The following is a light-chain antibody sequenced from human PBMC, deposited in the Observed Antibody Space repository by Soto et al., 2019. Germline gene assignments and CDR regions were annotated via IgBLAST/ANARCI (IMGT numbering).Light chain of an antibody. CDR2: EVS. Sequence: QSALTQPASVSGSPGQSVTISCTGTSSDVGAYNYVSWYQQHPGKAPKLMLYEVSNRPSGVSNRFSGSKSGNTASLTISGLRAEDEADYYCNSYAGTITRFVFGTGTKVTVL. CDR1: SSDVGAYNY. J-gene: IGLJ1*01. CDR3: NSYAGTITRFV. V-gene: IGLV2-14*01.